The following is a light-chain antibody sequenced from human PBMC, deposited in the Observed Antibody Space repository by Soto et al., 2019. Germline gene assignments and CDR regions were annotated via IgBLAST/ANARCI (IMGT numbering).Light chain of an antibody. J-gene: IGKJ2*01. CDR1: QSVSSN. V-gene: IGKV3-15*01. Sequence: ELEMTQSPDTLSVSPGERVILSCRASQSVSSNLAWYQQRPGQAPRLLIYGASTRATAIPARFSGSGSGTEFTLSISSPQSEDFAVYYCQQYNNWPPPTFGQGTKLEIK. CDR2: GAS. CDR3: QQYNNWPPPT.